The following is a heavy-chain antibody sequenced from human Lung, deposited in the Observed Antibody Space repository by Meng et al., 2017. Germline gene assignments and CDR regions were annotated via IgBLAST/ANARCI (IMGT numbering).Heavy chain of an antibody. CDR2: INHSGST. J-gene: IGHJ4*02. CDR3: ARGPTTMAHDFDY. V-gene: IGHV4-34*01. CDR1: GGSFSDYY. D-gene: IGHD4-11*01. Sequence: QVQLQQWGAGPLKPSGTLSLSCVVTGGSFSDYYWSWIRQPPGKGLEWIGEINHSGSTNYNPSLESRATISVDTSQNNVSLKLSSVTAADSAVYYCARGPTTMAHDFDYWGQGTLVTVSS.